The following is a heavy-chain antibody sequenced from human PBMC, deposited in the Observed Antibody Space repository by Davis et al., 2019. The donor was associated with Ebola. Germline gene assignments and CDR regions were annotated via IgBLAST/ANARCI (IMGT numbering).Heavy chain of an antibody. J-gene: IGHJ4*02. CDR1: GGSISTHY. D-gene: IGHD7-27*01. CDR2: IYYSGST. CDR3: AELGYYFDY. V-gene: IGHV4-39*07. Sequence: SETLSLTCTVSGGSISTHYWGWIRQPPGKGLEWIGSIYYSGSTYYNPSLKSRVTISVDTSKNQFSLKLSSVTAADTAVYYCAELGYYFDYWGQGTLVTVSS.